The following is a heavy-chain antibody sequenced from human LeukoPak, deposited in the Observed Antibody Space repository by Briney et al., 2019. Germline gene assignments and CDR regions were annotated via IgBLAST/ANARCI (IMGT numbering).Heavy chain of an antibody. J-gene: IGHJ4*02. D-gene: IGHD3-22*01. CDR3: AKDIRSYYDSSAIDY. Sequence: GGSLRLSCAASGFTFSSSWMSWVRQAPGKGLEWVSGIRWNSGTIGYADSVKGRFTISRDNAKNSLYLRMNSLRAEDMALYYCAKDIRSYYDSSAIDYWGQGTLVTVSS. CDR2: IRWNSGTI. CDR1: GFTFSSSW. V-gene: IGHV3-9*03.